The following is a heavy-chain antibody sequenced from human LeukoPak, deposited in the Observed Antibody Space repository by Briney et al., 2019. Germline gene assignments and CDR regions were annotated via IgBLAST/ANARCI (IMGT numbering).Heavy chain of an antibody. CDR2: INHSGST. V-gene: IGHV4-34*01. CDR3: ARVGYDYVWGSYRLLDY. J-gene: IGHJ4*02. D-gene: IGHD3-16*02. Sequence: PSETLSLTCAVYGGSFSGYYWSWIRQPPGKGLEWIGEINHSGSTNCNPSLKSRVTISVDTSKNQFSLKLSSVTAADTAVYYCARVGYDYVWGSYRLLDYWGQGTLVTVSS. CDR1: GGSFSGYY.